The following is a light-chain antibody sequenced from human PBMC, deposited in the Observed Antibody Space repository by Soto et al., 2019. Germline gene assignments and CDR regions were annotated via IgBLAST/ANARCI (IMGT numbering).Light chain of an antibody. CDR3: AAWDDSLSPSYV. CDR1: SSNIGSNY. CDR2: RNN. J-gene: IGLJ1*01. Sequence: QSVLTQPPSASGTPGQRVTISCSGRSSNIGSNYVYWYQQLPGTAPKLLIYRNNQRPSGVPDRFSGSKSGTSASLAISGLRSEDEADYYCAAWDDSLSPSYVFGTGTQLTVL. V-gene: IGLV1-47*01.